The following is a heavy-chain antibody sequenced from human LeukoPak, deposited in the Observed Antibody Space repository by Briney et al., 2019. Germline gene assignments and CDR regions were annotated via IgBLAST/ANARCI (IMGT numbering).Heavy chain of an antibody. CDR2: IYYSGST. Sequence: SETLSLTCPVSGGSISSSSHYWGWIRQPPGEGLEWIGNIYYSGSTNHNPSLKSRVTISVDTSKNQFSLKLSSVTAADTAVYYCARYYYDSSGYYLFDYWGQGTLVTVSS. CDR3: ARYYYDSSGYYLFDY. J-gene: IGHJ4*02. D-gene: IGHD3-22*01. V-gene: IGHV4-39*01. CDR1: GGSISSSSHY.